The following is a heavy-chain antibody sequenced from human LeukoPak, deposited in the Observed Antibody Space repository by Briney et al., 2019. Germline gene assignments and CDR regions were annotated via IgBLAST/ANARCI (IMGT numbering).Heavy chain of an antibody. V-gene: IGHV1-2*02. CDR1: GFTFTYYY. Sequence: ASGNVSCKAAGFTFTYYYMHWVRQAPGQGLEWMGWINPSSGGTNDAHKFQARVNMTSDTSISTAYMEMSRMRSDDTAVYYCARDLHRWFEISCRGGTCYWGGIDYWGQGTLVTVSS. CDR2: INPSSGGT. D-gene: IGHD2-15*01. CDR3: ARDLHRWFEISCRGGTCYWGGIDY. J-gene: IGHJ4*02.